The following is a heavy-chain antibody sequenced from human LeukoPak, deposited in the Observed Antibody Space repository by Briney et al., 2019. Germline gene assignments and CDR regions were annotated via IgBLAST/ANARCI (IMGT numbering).Heavy chain of an antibody. D-gene: IGHD1-26*01. CDR1: GFIFSHYW. J-gene: IGHJ4*02. V-gene: IGHV3-53*01. Sequence: PGGSLRLSCAASGFIFSHYWMSWVRQAPGKGLEWVSVIFSGGSTYYADSVKGRVTISRDNSKNTLHLQMNNLRGEDTTVYYCARVGPTRSDFDYWGQGTLVTVSS. CDR2: IFSGGST. CDR3: ARVGPTRSDFDY.